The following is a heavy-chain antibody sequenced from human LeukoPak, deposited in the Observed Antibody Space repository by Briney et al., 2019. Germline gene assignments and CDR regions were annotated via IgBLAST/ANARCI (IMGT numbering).Heavy chain of an antibody. CDR2: ISYDGSNK. D-gene: IGHD2-2*02. J-gene: IGHJ4*02. CDR1: GFTVSSNY. CDR3: ARSTRYCSSTSCYTGRYYFDY. Sequence: GGSLRLSCAASGFTVSSNYMGWVRQAPGKGLEWVAVISYDGSNKYYADSVKGRFTISRDNSKNTLYLQMNSLRAEDTAVYYCARSTRYCSSTSCYTGRYYFDYWGQGTLVTVSS. V-gene: IGHV3-30-3*01.